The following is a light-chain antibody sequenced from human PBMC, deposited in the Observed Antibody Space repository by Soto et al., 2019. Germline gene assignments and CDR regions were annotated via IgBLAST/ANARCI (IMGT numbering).Light chain of an antibody. CDR2: DGS. CDR3: QQYYTYVWT. CDR1: QSIGGW. V-gene: IGKV1-5*01. Sequence: DIQMTQSPSTPSASVGDRVTITCRASQSIGGWLAWYQQKPGKAPKLLIYDGSAVEGGVPSRFSGRGFETQFTLTINNLQPEDFATYYCQQYYTYVWTFGQGTKVDIK. J-gene: IGKJ1*01.